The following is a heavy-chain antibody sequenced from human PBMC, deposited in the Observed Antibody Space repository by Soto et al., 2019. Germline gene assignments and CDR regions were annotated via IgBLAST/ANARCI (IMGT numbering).Heavy chain of an antibody. Sequence: QLQLQESGPGLVKPSETLSLTCTVSGGSISSSSYYWGWIRQPPGKGLEWIGSIYYSGSTYYNPSLKSRVTISVDTSKNQFSLKLSSVTAADTAVYYCARQVVAYCSGGSCYSPNRHWLDPWGQGTLVTVSS. D-gene: IGHD2-15*01. CDR1: GGSISSSSYY. J-gene: IGHJ5*02. CDR3: ARQVVAYCSGGSCYSPNRHWLDP. V-gene: IGHV4-39*01. CDR2: IYYSGST.